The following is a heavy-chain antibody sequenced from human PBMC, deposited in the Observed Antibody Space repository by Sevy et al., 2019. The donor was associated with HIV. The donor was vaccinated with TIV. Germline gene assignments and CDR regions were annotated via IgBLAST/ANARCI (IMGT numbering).Heavy chain of an antibody. V-gene: IGHV4-59*01. J-gene: IGHJ6*02. Sequence: SETLSLTCTVSGGSISSYYWSWIRQSPGKGLEWIGYIYYSGSTNYNPSLKSRVTISVDTSKNQFSLKLSSVTAADTAVYYCARESYLGYYYYYGMDVWGQGTTVTVSS. CDR1: GGSISSYY. CDR3: ARESYLGYYYYYGMDV. CDR2: IYYSGST.